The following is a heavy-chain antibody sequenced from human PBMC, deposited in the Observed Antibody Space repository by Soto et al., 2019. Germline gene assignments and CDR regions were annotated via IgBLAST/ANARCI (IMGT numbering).Heavy chain of an antibody. J-gene: IGHJ4*02. CDR3: AKDKASRVTRTYFDY. D-gene: IGHD4-17*01. CDR1: GFTFDDYA. CDR2: ISWNSGSI. V-gene: IGHV3-9*01. Sequence: GGSLRLSCAASGFTFDDYAMHWVRQAPGKGLELVSGISWNSGSIGYADSVKGRFTISRDNSKNSLYLQMNSLRAEDTALYYCAKDKASRVTRTYFDYWGQGTQVTV.